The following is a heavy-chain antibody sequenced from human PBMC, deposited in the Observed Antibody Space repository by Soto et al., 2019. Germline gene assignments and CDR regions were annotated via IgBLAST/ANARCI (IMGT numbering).Heavy chain of an antibody. Sequence: SETLSLTCTVSGGSISSSSYYWGWIRQPPGKGLEWIGSIYYSGSTYYNPSLKSRVTISVDTSKNQFSLKLSSVTAADTAVYYCATLERRYYDFWSGYGQDNWFAPWGQGPLVTVS. D-gene: IGHD3-3*01. J-gene: IGHJ5*02. CDR2: IYYSGST. V-gene: IGHV4-39*01. CDR1: GGSISSSSYY. CDR3: ATLERRYYDFWSGYGQDNWFAP.